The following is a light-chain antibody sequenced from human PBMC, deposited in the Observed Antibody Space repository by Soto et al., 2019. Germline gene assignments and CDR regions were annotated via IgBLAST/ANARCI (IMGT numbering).Light chain of an antibody. J-gene: IGKJ5*01. CDR1: QSVSSY. CDR2: DAS. Sequence: EIVLTQSPATLSLSPGERATLSCRASQSVSSYLAWYQQKPGQAPRLLIYDASNRATGIPARFSGSGSGTDFTLTISSLEPEDFAVYYCQQRSNWPPVLTFGQGTRLEMK. CDR3: QQRSNWPPVLT. V-gene: IGKV3-11*01.